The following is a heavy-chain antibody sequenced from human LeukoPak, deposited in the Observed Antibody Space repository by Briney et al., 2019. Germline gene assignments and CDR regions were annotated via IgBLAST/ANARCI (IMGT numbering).Heavy chain of an antibody. CDR3: ARGQDYKSFDY. CDR1: GGTFSSYA. CDR2: IIPIFGTA. J-gene: IGHJ4*02. D-gene: IGHD3-16*01. Sequence: RASVKVSCKASGGTFSSYAISWVRQAPGQGLEWMGGIIPIFGTANYAQKFQGRVTITADKSTSTAYMELSSLRSGDTAVYYCARGQDYKSFDYWGQGTLVTVSS. V-gene: IGHV1-69*06.